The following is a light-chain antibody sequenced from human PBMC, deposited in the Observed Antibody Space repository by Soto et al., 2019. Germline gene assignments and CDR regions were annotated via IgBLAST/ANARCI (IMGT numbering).Light chain of an antibody. CDR2: GAS. CDR3: QQYGSSPLIT. V-gene: IGKV3-20*01. CDR1: QSVSSSY. Sequence: EIVLTQSPGTLSLSPGERATLSCRASQSVSSSYLAWYQQKPGQAPRLLIDGASSRATGIPDRSSGSGPGTAFSLTISSLAPDDFAVYYCQQYGSSPLITFGHGTRLEIK. J-gene: IGKJ5*01.